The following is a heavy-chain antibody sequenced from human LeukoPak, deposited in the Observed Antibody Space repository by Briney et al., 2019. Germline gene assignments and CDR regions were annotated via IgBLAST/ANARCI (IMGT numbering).Heavy chain of an antibody. D-gene: IGHD6-19*01. CDR3: ARETARVAVAGTGSDY. CDR2: ISAYNGNT. J-gene: IGHJ4*02. CDR1: GYTFTSYG. Sequence: ASVKVSCKASGYTFTSYGISWVRQAPGQGLEWMGWISAYNGNTNYAQKLQGRVTMTTDTSTSTAYMELRSLRSDDTAVYYCARETARVAVAGTGSDYWGQGTLVTVSS. V-gene: IGHV1-18*01.